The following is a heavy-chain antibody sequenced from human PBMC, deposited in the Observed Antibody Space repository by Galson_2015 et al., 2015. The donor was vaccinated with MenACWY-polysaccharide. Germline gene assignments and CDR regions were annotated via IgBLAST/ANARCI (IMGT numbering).Heavy chain of an antibody. CDR2: MSPKSGNT. J-gene: IGHJ5*02. Sequence: SVKVSCKASGYTFISYDLNWVRQATGQGLEWLGWMSPKSGNTDYAQKFQGRVTMTRNTSISTAYMELSSLRSEDTAIYYCARGGWSPFADPWGRGTPVTVSS. D-gene: IGHD2-15*01. CDR1: GYTFISYD. V-gene: IGHV1-8*01. CDR3: ARGGWSPFADP.